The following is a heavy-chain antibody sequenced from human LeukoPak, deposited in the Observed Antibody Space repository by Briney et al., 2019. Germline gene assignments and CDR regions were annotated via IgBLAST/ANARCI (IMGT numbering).Heavy chain of an antibody. J-gene: IGHJ4*02. CDR2: ISSSSSYI. D-gene: IGHD5-24*01. CDR1: GFTFSSYS. V-gene: IGHV3-21*01. Sequence: GGPLRLSCAASGFTFSSYSMHWVRQAPGKGLEWVSSISSSSSYIYYADSVKGRFTISRDNAKNSLYLQMNSLRAEDTAVYYCARAPGMATTGNFDYWGQGTLVTVSS. CDR3: ARAPGMATTGNFDY.